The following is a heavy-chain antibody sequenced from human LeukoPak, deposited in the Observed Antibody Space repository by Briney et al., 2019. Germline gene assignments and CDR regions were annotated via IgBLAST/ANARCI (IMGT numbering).Heavy chain of an antibody. J-gene: IGHJ4*02. CDR2: ISSSGSTI. CDR3: ASSYYGSGSYPDFDY. CDR1: GFTFSSYE. Sequence: GGSLRLSCAASGFTFSSYEMNWVRQAPGKGLEWVSYISSSGSTIYYADSVKGRFTISRDNAKNSLYLQMNSLRAEDTAVYYCASSYYGSGSYPDFDYWGQGTLVTVSS. D-gene: IGHD3-10*01. V-gene: IGHV3-48*03.